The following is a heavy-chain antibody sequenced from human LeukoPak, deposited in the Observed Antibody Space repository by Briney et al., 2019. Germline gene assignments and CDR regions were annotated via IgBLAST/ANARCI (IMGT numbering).Heavy chain of an antibody. V-gene: IGHV3-30*19. Sequence: GGSLRLSCGASGFSFSLYGMYWVRQAPGKGLEWVAVISYDGSNKYYADSVKGRFTISRDDSKNTLYLQMNSLRDEDTAVYHCARGTPPDHWGQGTLVTVSS. CDR3: ARGTPPDH. CDR2: ISYDGSNK. J-gene: IGHJ4*02. CDR1: GFSFSLYG.